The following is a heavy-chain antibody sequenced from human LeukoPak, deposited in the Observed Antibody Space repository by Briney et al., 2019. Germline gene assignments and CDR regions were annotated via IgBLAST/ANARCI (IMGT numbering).Heavy chain of an antibody. CDR1: GFTVSSNY. D-gene: IGHD2-15*01. Sequence: PGGSLRLSCAASGFTVSSNYMSWVRQAPGKGLEWVSVIYSGGSTYYADSVKGRFTISRDNSKNTLYLQMNSLRAEDTAVYYCARSGDIVVVEDYYGMDVWGQGTTVTVSS. CDR3: ARSGDIVVVEDYYGMDV. V-gene: IGHV3-53*01. J-gene: IGHJ6*02. CDR2: IYSGGST.